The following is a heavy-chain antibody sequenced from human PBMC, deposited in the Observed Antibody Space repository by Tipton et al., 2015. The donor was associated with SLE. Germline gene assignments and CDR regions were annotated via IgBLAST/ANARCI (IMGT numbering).Heavy chain of an antibody. Sequence: TLSLTCTVSGGSISSYYWSWIRQPPGKGLEWIGYIYYSGSTNYNPSLKSRVTISVDTSKNQFSLKLSSVTAADTAVYYCARIMFDYSSSWYRDYWGQGTLVTVSS. CDR1: GGSISSYY. CDR2: IYYSGST. V-gene: IGHV4-59*01. J-gene: IGHJ4*02. CDR3: ARIMFDYSSSWYRDY. D-gene: IGHD6-13*01.